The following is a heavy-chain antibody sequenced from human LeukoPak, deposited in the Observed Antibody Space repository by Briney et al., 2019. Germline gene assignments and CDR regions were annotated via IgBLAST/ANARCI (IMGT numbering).Heavy chain of an antibody. CDR1: GGSISSYY. D-gene: IGHD3-10*01. V-gene: IGHV4-59*08. Sequence: PSETLSLTCTVSGGSISSYYWSWIRQPPGKGLEWIGYIYYSGSTNYNPSLKSRVTISVDTSKNQFSLKLSSVTAADTAVYYCARRGYGSVFDYWGQGTLVTVSS. CDR3: ARRGYGSVFDY. CDR2: IYYSGST. J-gene: IGHJ4*02.